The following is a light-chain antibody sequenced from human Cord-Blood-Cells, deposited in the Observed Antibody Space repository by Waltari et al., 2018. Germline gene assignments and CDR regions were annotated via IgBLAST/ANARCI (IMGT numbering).Light chain of an antibody. CDR3: QQYYSTPCT. V-gene: IGKV4-1*01. J-gene: IGKJ1*01. Sequence: DIVMTQSPDSLAVSLGERATINCKSSQSVLYSSNNKNYLAWYQQKPGQPPKLLIYWASTRESVVPDRFSGSGSGTDFTLTISSLQAEDGAVYYCQQYYSTPCTFGQGTKVEIK. CDR1: QSVLYSSNNKNY. CDR2: WAS.